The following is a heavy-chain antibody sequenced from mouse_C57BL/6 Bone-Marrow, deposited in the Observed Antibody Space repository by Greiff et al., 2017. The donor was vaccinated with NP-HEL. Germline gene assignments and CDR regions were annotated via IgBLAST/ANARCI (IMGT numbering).Heavy chain of an antibody. CDR2: IDPENGDT. Sequence: VQLKESGAELVRPGASVKLSCTASGFNIKDDYMPWVKQRPEQGLEWIGWIDPENGDTEYASKFKGKATITADTSSNTAYLQLSSLTSEDTAVYYCTTGYLYAMDYWGQGTSVTVSS. CDR3: TTGYLYAMDY. J-gene: IGHJ4*01. CDR1: GFNIKDDY. V-gene: IGHV14-4*01. D-gene: IGHD2-2*01.